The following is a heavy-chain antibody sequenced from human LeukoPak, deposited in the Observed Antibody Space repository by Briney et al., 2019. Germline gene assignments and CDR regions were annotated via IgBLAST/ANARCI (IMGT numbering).Heavy chain of an antibody. D-gene: IGHD5-12*01. J-gene: IGHJ4*02. Sequence: ASVKVSCKASGYTFTSYYMHWVGQAPGQGLGWMGIINPSGGSTSYAQKFQGRVTMTRDTSTSTVYIELSSLRSEDTAVYYCARVSSGYDFDYWGQGTLVTVSS. CDR2: INPSGGST. CDR3: ARVSSGYDFDY. CDR1: GYTFTSYY. V-gene: IGHV1-46*01.